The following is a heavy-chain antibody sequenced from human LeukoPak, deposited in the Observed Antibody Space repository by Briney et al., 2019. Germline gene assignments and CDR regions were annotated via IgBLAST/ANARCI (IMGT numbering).Heavy chain of an antibody. CDR1: GGSISSISYY. CDR3: ARRYYYVSGSYYDHFDP. V-gene: IGHV4-39*01. J-gene: IGHJ5*02. Sequence: PSETLSLTCVVSGGSISSISYYWGWIRQPPGKGLEWIGSIYYSGSAYYNPSLKSRVTISVDTSKNQFSLKLSSVTAADTAVYYCARRYYYVSGSYYDHFDPWGQGTLVTVSS. CDR2: IYYSGSA. D-gene: IGHD3-10*01.